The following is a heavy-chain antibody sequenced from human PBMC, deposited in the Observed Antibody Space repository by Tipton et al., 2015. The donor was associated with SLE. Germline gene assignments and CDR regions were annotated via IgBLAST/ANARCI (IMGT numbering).Heavy chain of an antibody. V-gene: IGHV3-30*04. CDR2: ISFDGSNK. D-gene: IGHD3-10*01. CDR3: ARDYFGSGSYFN. CDR1: GFTFSSYA. J-gene: IGHJ4*02. Sequence: RSLRLSCAASGFTFSSYAMHWVRQAPGKGLEWVAVISFDGSNKYYADSVKGRFTISRDNSKNTLYLQMNSLRFEDTAVYYCARDYFGSGSYFNWGQGTLVTVSS.